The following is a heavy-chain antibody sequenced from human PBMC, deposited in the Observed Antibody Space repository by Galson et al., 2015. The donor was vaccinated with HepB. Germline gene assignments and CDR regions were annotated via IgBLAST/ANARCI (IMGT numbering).Heavy chain of an antibody. CDR3: ARKWESRGGNWFDP. V-gene: IGHV1-69*04. J-gene: IGHJ5*02. CDR1: GGTYSRYT. CDR2: IIPILGLT. D-gene: IGHD1-26*01. Sequence: SGAEVKKTGESLKISCKASGGTYSRYTISWVRQAPGQGLEWMGRIIPILGLTNYAQQFQGRATIAADKTTSTAYMELSSLRSEDTAVYYCARKWESRGGNWFDPWGQGTLVTVSS.